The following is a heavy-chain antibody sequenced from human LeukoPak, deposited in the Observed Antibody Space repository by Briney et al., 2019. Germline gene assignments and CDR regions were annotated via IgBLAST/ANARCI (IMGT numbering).Heavy chain of an antibody. D-gene: IGHD6-6*01. CDR1: GGAFSGYS. J-gene: IGHJ4*02. V-gene: IGHV4-34*01. Sequence: AGTLSLTCAVYGGAFSGYSWSWIRQPPGKGLEWVGEINHSGSTNYNPTLKSRVTISVDTSKTQSSLKLSSVTAADTAVYYSARREYSSSYPVGYYSDYWGQGTPVTVSS. CDR3: ARREYSSSYPVGYYSDY. CDR2: INHSGST.